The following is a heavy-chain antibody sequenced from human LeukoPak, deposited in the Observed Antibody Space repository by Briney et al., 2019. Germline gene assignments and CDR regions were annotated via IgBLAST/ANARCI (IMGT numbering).Heavy chain of an antibody. CDR1: GYTFTDFH. J-gene: IGHJ4*02. CDR2: INPNTGGT. V-gene: IGHV1-2*02. Sequence: ASVKVSCKASGYTFTDFHMHWARLAPGQGLEWMGWINPNTGGTNYAQKFQGRVTMTRDTSISTFYMELSRLSSDDTAVYYCAREPDSSGCNDYWGQGTLVTVSS. CDR3: AREPDSSGCNDY. D-gene: IGHD3-22*01.